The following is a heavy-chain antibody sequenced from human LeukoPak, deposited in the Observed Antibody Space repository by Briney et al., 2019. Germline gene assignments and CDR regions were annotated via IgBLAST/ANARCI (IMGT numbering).Heavy chain of an antibody. Sequence: GASVKVSCKASGGTFSSYAISWVRQAPGQGLEWMGGIIPIFGTANYAQKFQGRVTITTDESTSTAYMELSSLRSEDTAVYYCARAFGLRGYSYSPWYFDYWGQGTLVTVSS. CDR3: ARAFGLRGYSYSPWYFDY. J-gene: IGHJ4*02. V-gene: IGHV1-69*05. CDR2: IIPIFGTA. CDR1: GGTFSSYA. D-gene: IGHD5-18*01.